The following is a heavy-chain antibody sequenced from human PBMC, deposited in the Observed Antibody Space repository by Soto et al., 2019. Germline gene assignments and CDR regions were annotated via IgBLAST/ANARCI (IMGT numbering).Heavy chain of an antibody. D-gene: IGHD3-3*01. Sequence: TSETLSLTCAVYGGSFSGYYWSWIRQPPGKGLEWIGEINHSGSTNYNPSLKSRVTISVDTSKNQFSLKLSSVTAADTAVYYCARMRYYDFWSGYYGGFGMDVWGHGTTVTVSS. CDR3: ARMRYYDFWSGYYGGFGMDV. CDR2: INHSGST. J-gene: IGHJ6*02. CDR1: GGSFSGYY. V-gene: IGHV4-34*01.